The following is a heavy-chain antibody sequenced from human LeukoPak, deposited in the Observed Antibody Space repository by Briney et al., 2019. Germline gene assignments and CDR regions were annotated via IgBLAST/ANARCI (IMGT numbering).Heavy chain of an antibody. Sequence: SETLSLTCTVSGGSISSYYWSWIRQPPGKGLEWIGSIYYSGRTYYNPSLKSRVTISVDTSKKQFSLKLSSVTAADTAVYYCARVMGRYCSSTSCYVDYWGQGTLVTVSS. D-gene: IGHD2-2*01. V-gene: IGHV4-39*01. CDR3: ARVMGRYCSSTSCYVDY. J-gene: IGHJ4*02. CDR2: IYYSGRT. CDR1: GGSISSYY.